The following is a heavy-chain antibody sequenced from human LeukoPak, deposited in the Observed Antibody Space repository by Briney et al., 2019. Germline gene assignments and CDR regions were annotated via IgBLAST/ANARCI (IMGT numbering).Heavy chain of an antibody. CDR3: AKDASCSN. Sequence: GGSLRLSCAASGFTFSSSAMSWVRQAPGKGLEWVSTIANSGDSTYYADSVKGRFTISGDNSKNTVYLQMNSLRADDTAVYYCAKDASCSNWGQGTLVTVSS. D-gene: IGHD3-10*02. CDR2: IANSGDST. V-gene: IGHV3-23*01. J-gene: IGHJ4*02. CDR1: GFTFSSSA.